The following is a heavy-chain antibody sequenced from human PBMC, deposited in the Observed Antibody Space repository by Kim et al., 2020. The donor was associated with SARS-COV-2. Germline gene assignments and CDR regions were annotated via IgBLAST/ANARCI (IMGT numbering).Heavy chain of an antibody. J-gene: IGHJ3*02. D-gene: IGHD2-21*02. CDR2: IYYSGST. CDR3: ARHSYCGGDCYFCGVFSAFDI. V-gene: IGHV4-39*01. Sequence: SETLSLTCTVSGGSISSSSYYWGWIRQPPGKGLEWIGSIYYSGSTYYNPSLKSRVTLSVDTSKNQFSLKLSSVTAADTAVYYCARHSYCGGDCYFCGVFSAFDIWGQGTMVTVSS. CDR1: GGSISSSSYY.